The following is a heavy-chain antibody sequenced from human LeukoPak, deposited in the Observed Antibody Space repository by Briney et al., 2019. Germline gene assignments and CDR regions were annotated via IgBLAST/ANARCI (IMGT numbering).Heavy chain of an antibody. D-gene: IGHD2-15*01. V-gene: IGHV4-59*01. CDR1: GGSISSYY. CDR3: ARVQTPGYCSGGSCYPDYYYYMDV. CDR2: IYYSGST. Sequence: PSETLSLTCTVSGGSISSYYWSWIRQPPGKGLEWIGYIYYSGSTNYNPSLTSRVTISVDTSKNQFSLKLSSVTAADTAVYYCARVQTPGYCSGGSCYPDYYYYMDVWGKGTTVTVSS. J-gene: IGHJ6*03.